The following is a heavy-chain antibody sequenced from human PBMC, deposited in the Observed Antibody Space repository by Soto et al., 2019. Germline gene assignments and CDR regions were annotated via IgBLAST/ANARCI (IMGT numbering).Heavy chain of an antibody. CDR3: ANQAGYMPWYFDY. V-gene: IGHV3-7*02. Sequence: EVQLVESGGGLVQPGGSLRLSCAAPASGFTFSAFWMSWVRQAPGKGLEWVANIKQDGSEKYYVDSVKGRFTISRDNAKNSLYLQMNSLRAEDTAVYYCANQAGYMPWYFDYWGQGTLVTVSS. CDR2: IKQDGSEK. J-gene: IGHJ4*02. CDR1: GFTFSAFW. D-gene: IGHD5-12*01.